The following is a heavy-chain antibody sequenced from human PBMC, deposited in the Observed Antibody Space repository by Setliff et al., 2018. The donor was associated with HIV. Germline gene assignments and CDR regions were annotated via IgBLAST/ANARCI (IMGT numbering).Heavy chain of an antibody. J-gene: IGHJ6*03. CDR3: ARDRRGYYYGSGSCYMDV. D-gene: IGHD3-10*01. CDR1: GDSISSNS. CDR2: ISYSGST. Sequence: SETLSLTCTVSGDSISSNSWSWIRQPPGGGLEFIGYISYSGSTNYNPSLKGRITISGDTSKNQFSLKLSSVTAADTAVYYCARDRRGYYYGSGSCYMDVWGTGTTVTV. V-gene: IGHV4-59*12.